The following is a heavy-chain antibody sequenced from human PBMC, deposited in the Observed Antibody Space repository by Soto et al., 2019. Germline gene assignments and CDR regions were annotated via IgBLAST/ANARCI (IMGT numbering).Heavy chain of an antibody. CDR2: IVVGSGNT. CDR3: AAEGGGYWSRGSCYDAFDI. V-gene: IGHV1-58*01. Sequence: QMQLVQSGPEVKKPGTSVKVSCKASGFTFTSSAVQWVRQARGQRLEWIGWIVVGSGNTNYAQKFQERVTITRDMYKSQAYMELSSLRSEDTAVYYCAAEGGGYWSRGSCYDAFDIWGQGTMVTVSS. J-gene: IGHJ3*02. CDR1: GFTFTSSA. D-gene: IGHD2-15*01.